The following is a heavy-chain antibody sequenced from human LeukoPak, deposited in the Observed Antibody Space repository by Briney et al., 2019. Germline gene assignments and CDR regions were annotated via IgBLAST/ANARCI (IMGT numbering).Heavy chain of an antibody. CDR1: GGSFSGYY. D-gene: IGHD6-19*01. Sequence: SETLSLTCAVYGGSFSGYYWSWIRQPPGKGLEWIGYIYYSGSTNYNPSLKSRVTISVDTSKNQFSLKLSSVTAADTAVYYCARRYSSGWYARYYFDYWGQGTLVTVSS. CDR2: IYYSGST. V-gene: IGHV4-59*12. J-gene: IGHJ4*02. CDR3: ARRYSSGWYARYYFDY.